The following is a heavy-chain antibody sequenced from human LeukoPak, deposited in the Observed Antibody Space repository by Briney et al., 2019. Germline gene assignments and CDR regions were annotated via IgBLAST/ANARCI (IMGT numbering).Heavy chain of an antibody. V-gene: IGHV5-51*01. Sequence: GESLKISCEGSGYSFTNYWIGWVRQMPGKGLEWMGLIYPGDSDTRYSPSFQGQVTISADKSISTAYLQWSSLKASDTAMYYCARHGSWGSYASPLDYWGQGTLVTVSS. CDR1: GYSFTNYW. CDR2: IYPGDSDT. D-gene: IGHD3-16*01. CDR3: ARHGSWGSYASPLDY. J-gene: IGHJ4*02.